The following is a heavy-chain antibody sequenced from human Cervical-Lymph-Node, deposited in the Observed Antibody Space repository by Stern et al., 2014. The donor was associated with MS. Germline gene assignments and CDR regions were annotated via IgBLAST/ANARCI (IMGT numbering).Heavy chain of an antibody. CDR2: LYPSDSET. J-gene: IGHJ4*02. CDR1: GFKFSIYW. D-gene: IGHD1-14*01. V-gene: IGHV5-51*01. CDR3: ARQTTAWASDV. Sequence: VQLVESGAELIRPGESLKISCKGSGFKFSIYWIAWVRQMPGKGLEWMGMLYPSDSETRYRPSFQGHVNMLAEQATSNAYRQWSSLNASDTAMYFCARQTTAWASDVWGQGTLVTVSS.